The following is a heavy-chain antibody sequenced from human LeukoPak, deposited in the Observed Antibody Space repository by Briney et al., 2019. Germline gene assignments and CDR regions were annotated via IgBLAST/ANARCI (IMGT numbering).Heavy chain of an antibody. CDR1: GVSLSTYGEG. Sequence: SGPTLVNPTQTLTLTCTFSGVSLSTYGEGVGWVRQPPGKALESLILISWDDDKRYSPSQRNTLSITKDTYTSQVVLTMTNVDPVDTATYYCAHRQVGYATTWDAGYFDYWGQGSLVTVSS. CDR2: ISWDDDK. V-gene: IGHV2-5*02. D-gene: IGHD2-8*02. J-gene: IGHJ4*02. CDR3: AHRQVGYATTWDAGYFDY.